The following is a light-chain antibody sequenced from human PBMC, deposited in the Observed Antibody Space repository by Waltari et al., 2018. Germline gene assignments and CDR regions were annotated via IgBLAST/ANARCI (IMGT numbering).Light chain of an antibody. Sequence: QSALPQPAPVSRSPGQSVTTICAGTSNDVGGYNSVSWYQEHPGQAPRVIIYDVSDRPSGVSDRFSGSKSGNTASLTISGLQAEDEADYYCSSQSSNDVVLFGGGTKLTVL. J-gene: IGLJ2*01. CDR1: SNDVGGYNS. CDR3: SSQSSNDVVL. CDR2: DVS. V-gene: IGLV2-14*01.